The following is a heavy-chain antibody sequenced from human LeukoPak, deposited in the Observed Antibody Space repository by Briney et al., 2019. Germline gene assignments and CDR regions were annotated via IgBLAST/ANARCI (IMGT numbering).Heavy chain of an antibody. V-gene: IGHV3-30-3*01. D-gene: IGHD3-22*01. CDR2: ISYDGSNK. Sequence: GGSLSLSCAASGFTFSSYAMCWVRQAPGKGLEWVALISYDGSNKYYADSVKGRFTISRDNSKNTLYLQMNSLRAEDTAVYYCARAPRPDYYDSSGYSDYWGQGTLVTVSS. CDR3: ARAPRPDYYDSSGYSDY. J-gene: IGHJ4*02. CDR1: GFTFSSYA.